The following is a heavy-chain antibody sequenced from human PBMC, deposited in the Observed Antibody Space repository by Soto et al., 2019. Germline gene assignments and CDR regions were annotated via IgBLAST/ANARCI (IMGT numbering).Heavy chain of an antibody. CDR1: VGSLSKYY. Sequence: KPSETLSLTCIVSVGSLSKYYWIWIRQPAGKGLEWIGRISTSGHVVSKVSLRSRLTMSVDMSNNHFSLKLTSVTAADTAVYYCARDNNDFWSLYPLAFDYWGQGALVTVSS. D-gene: IGHD3-3*01. CDR2: ISTSGHV. V-gene: IGHV4-4*07. J-gene: IGHJ4*02. CDR3: ARDNNDFWSLYPLAFDY.